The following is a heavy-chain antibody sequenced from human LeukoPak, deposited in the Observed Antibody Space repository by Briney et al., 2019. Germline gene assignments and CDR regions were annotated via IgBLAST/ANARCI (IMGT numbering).Heavy chain of an antibody. V-gene: IGHV3-30*03. Sequence: GGSLRLSCAASGFTFSSYGMHWVRQAPGKRLEWVAVISYDGSNKYYADSVKGRFTISRDNSKNTLYLQMNSLRAEDTAVYYCAREDLTFGGVVDYWGQGTLVTVSS. J-gene: IGHJ4*02. D-gene: IGHD3-16*01. CDR2: ISYDGSNK. CDR3: AREDLTFGGVVDY. CDR1: GFTFSSYG.